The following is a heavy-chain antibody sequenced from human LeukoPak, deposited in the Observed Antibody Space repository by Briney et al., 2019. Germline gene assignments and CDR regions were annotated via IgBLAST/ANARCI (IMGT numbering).Heavy chain of an antibody. CDR3: ATSGGFNSPRHY. J-gene: IGHJ4*02. V-gene: IGHV4-59*01. CDR1: GDSISSYF. CDR2: ACYNGTT. D-gene: IGHD3-16*01. Sequence: PSETLSLTCGVSGDSISSYFWAWIRQPPGKGLEWIGYACYNGTTNYNPSLRNRVAISIDTSKNQFSLKLNSATAADTAVYYCATSGGFNSPRHYWGQGTLVTVSS.